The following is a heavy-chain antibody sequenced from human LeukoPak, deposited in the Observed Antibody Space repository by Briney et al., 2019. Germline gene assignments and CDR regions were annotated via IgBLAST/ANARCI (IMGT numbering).Heavy chain of an antibody. J-gene: IGHJ3*02. CDR1: GYTFTSYY. CDR3: ARYRRDYYDSSGYQPHDAFDI. D-gene: IGHD3-22*01. Sequence: ASVKVSCKASGYTFTSYYMHWVRQAPGQGLEWMGIINPSGGSTSYAQKLQGRVTMTRDTSTSTVYMELSSLRSEDTAVYYCARYRRDYYDSSGYQPHDAFDIWGQGTMVTVSS. CDR2: INPSGGST. V-gene: IGHV1-46*01.